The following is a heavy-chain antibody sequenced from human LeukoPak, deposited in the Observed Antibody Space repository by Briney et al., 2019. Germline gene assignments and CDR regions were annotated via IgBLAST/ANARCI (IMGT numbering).Heavy chain of an antibody. D-gene: IGHD1-26*01. CDR2: ISSSGSTI. Sequence: GRSLRLSCAASGFTFSDYYMSWIRQAPGKGLEWVSYISSSGSTIYYADSVKGRFTISRGNAKNSLYLQMNSLRAEDTAVYYCARAYEWELISAFDYWGQGTLVTVSS. V-gene: IGHV3-11*01. CDR3: ARAYEWELISAFDY. J-gene: IGHJ4*02. CDR1: GFTFSDYY.